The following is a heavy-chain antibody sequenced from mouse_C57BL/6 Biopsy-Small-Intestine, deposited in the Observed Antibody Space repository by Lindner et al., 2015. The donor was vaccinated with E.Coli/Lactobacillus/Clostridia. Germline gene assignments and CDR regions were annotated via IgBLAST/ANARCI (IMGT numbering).Heavy chain of an antibody. CDR3: ARTHYYYGSSYDFDY. D-gene: IGHD1-1*01. V-gene: IGHV5-17*01. CDR1: GFTFSDYG. Sequence: VQLQESGGGLVKPGGSLKLSCAASGFTFSDYGMHWVRQAPEKGLEWVAYISSGSSTIYYADTVKGRFTISRDNAENTLFLQMTSLRSEDTAMYYCARTHYYYGSSYDFDYWGQGTTLTVSS. CDR2: ISSGSSTI. J-gene: IGHJ2*01.